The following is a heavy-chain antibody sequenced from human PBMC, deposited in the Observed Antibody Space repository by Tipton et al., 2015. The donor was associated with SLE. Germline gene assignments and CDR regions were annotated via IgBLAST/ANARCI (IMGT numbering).Heavy chain of an antibody. CDR1: GGSFSGYY. D-gene: IGHD4-11*01. Sequence: TLSLTCAVYGGSFSGYYWGWIRQPPGKGLEWIGSVHSGGNTFYNPSLKSRVTISMDTSKNQFSLGLTSVTAADTAVYYCARLPNSIYSHYYYHMDVWGKGTTVTVSS. CDR2: VHSGGNT. J-gene: IGHJ6*03. CDR3: ARLPNSIYSHYYYHMDV. V-gene: IGHV4-34*01.